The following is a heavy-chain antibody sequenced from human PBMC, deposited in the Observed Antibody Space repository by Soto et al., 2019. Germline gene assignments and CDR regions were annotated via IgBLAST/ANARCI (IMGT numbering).Heavy chain of an antibody. V-gene: IGHV3-30*18. CDR1: GFTFSSYG. CDR2: ISYDGSNK. Sequence: QVQLVESGGGVVQPGRSLRLSCAASGFTFSSYGMHWVRQAPGKGLEWVAVISYDGSNKYYADSVKGRFTISRDNSKNXLYLQMNSLRAEDTAVYYCAKERRITRIRTHQIHYWGQGTLVTVSS. CDR3: AKERRITRIRTHQIHY. J-gene: IGHJ4*02. D-gene: IGHD3-22*01.